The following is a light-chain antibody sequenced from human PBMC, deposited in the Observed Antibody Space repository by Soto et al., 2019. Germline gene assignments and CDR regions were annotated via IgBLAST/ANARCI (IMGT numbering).Light chain of an antibody. J-gene: IGKJ5*01. CDR3: QQRNIWPPVT. CDR2: GAF. V-gene: IGKV3-11*01. Sequence: EIVLTQSPATLSLSPGERATLSCRASPSVTNYLAWYQQKPGQPPRLLIYGAFNRDAGIPARVSGSGSGTDFTLTISSLEPEDSAVYYCQQRNIWPPVTFGQGTRLEIK. CDR1: PSVTNY.